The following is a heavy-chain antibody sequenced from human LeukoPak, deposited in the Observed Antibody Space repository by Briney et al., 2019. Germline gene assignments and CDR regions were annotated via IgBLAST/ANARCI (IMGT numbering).Heavy chain of an antibody. V-gene: IGHV1-2*02. D-gene: IGHD2-2*01. J-gene: IGHJ4*02. Sequence: ASVKVSCKASGYTFTGYYMHWVRQAPGQGLEWMGSINPNSSGANYAQKFQGRVTMTRDTSIRRAYMELSRLVCEVRARQYFAVGYCSSTSCYGYLHYWGQGTLVTVSS. CDR1: GYTFTGYY. CDR2: INPNSSGA. CDR3: AVGYCSSTSCYGYLHY.